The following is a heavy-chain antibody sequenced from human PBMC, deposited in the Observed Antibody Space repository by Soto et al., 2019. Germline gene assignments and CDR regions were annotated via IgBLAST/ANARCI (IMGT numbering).Heavy chain of an antibody. CDR3: AKGVGSSGWLDY. Sequence: QVQLVESGGGVVQPGRSLRLSCAASGFTFSSYGMHWVRQAPGKGLGWVAVISYDGSNKYYADSVKGRFTISRDNSKNTLYLQMNSLRAEDTAVYYCAKGVGSSGWLDYWGQGTLVTVSS. D-gene: IGHD6-19*01. V-gene: IGHV3-30*18. J-gene: IGHJ4*02. CDR2: ISYDGSNK. CDR1: GFTFSSYG.